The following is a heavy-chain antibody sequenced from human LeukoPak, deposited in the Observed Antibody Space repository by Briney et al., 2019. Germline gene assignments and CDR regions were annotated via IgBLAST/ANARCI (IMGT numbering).Heavy chain of an antibody. CDR1: GGSISSGDYY. Sequence: PQTLSLTCTVSGGSISSGDYYWSWIRQPPWKGLEWIGYIYYSGSTYYNPSLKSRVTISVDTSKKQFSLKLSSVTAAHTAVYYGERTPTVWERYRYTSDYGGQETLVTVSS. CDR2: IYYSGST. J-gene: IGHJ4*02. D-gene: IGHD3-16*02. CDR3: ERTPTVWERYRYTSDY. V-gene: IGHV4-30-4*08.